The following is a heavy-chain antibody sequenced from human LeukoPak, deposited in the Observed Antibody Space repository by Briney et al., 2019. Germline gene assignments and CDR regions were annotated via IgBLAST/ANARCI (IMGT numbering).Heavy chain of an antibody. CDR1: GFTFSSYG. J-gene: IGHJ4*02. CDR2: ILYDGSNK. D-gene: IGHD5-18*01. CDR3: AKDGPDTAMVTSYFDY. V-gene: IGHV3-30*18. Sequence: PGRSLTLSCAASGFTFSSYGMHSVRQDPGKGLEWVAVILYDGSNKYYADSVKGRFTISRDNSKNTLYLQMNSLRAEDTAVYYCAKDGPDTAMVTSYFDYWGQGTLVTVSS.